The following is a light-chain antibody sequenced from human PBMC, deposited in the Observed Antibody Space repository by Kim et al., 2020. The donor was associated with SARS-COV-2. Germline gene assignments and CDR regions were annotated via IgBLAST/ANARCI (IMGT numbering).Light chain of an antibody. CDR3: QEYKSNSWT. V-gene: IGKV1-5*01. CDR2: DAS. Sequence: GDRVTITCRASQSISIWLAWYQQKPGKAPNLLIYDASNLESGVPSRFSGSGSGTEFTLTISSLQPDDFATYYCQEYKSNSWTFGQGTKVDIK. CDR1: QSISIW. J-gene: IGKJ1*01.